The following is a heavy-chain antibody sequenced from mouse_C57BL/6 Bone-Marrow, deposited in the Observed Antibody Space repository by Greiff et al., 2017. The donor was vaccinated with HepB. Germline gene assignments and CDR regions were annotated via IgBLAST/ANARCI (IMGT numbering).Heavy chain of an antibody. J-gene: IGHJ2*01. D-gene: IGHD1-1*01. Sequence: EVQVVESGGDLVKPGGSLKLSCAASGFTFSSYGMSWVRQTPDKRLEWVATISSGGSYTYYPDSVKGRFTISRDNAKNTLYLQMSSLKSEDTAMYYCARRVLRYDYWGQGTTLTVSS. CDR1: GFTFSSYG. CDR2: ISSGGSYT. CDR3: ARRVLRYDY. V-gene: IGHV5-6*01.